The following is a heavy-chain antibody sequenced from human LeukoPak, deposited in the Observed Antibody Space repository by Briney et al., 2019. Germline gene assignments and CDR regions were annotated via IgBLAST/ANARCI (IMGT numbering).Heavy chain of an antibody. Sequence: PSETLSLTCTVSGGSISSSSYYWGWIRQPPGKGLEWIGSIYYSGSTYYNPSLKSRVTISVDTSKNQFSLKLSSVTAADTAVYYYARVGSTSRSRYYFDYWGQGTLVTVSS. CDR1: GGSISSSSYY. D-gene: IGHD2-2*01. J-gene: IGHJ4*02. CDR2: IYYSGST. CDR3: ARVGSTSRSRYYFDY. V-gene: IGHV4-39*01.